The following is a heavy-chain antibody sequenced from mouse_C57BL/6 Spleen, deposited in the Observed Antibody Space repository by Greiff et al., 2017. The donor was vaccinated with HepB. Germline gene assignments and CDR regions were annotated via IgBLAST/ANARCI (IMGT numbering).Heavy chain of an antibody. CDR1: GYSITSGYY. J-gene: IGHJ4*01. Sequence: EVQLQQSGPGLVKPSPSLSLTCSVTGYSITSGYYWNWIRQFPGNKLEWMSYISYDGSNNYNPSLKNRISITRDTSKNQFFLKLNSVTTEDTATYYCASLSPYAMDYWGQGTSVTVSS. D-gene: IGHD6-2*01. CDR2: ISYDGSN. CDR3: ASLSPYAMDY. V-gene: IGHV3-6*01.